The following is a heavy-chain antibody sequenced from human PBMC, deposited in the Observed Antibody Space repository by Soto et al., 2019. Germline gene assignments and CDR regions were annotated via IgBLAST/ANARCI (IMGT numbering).Heavy chain of an antibody. CDR2: ISGGSDIR. D-gene: IGHD3-10*01. V-gene: IGHV3-23*01. CDR3: AKVGDSMYHFFMDV. CDR1: GFTFSSNA. Sequence: GGSLRLSCAASGFTFSSNAMSWPRQAPGKGLEWVSAISGGSDIRNYLDSVKGRFTISRDNSKNTLYLQLNSLRDEDTAVYHCAKVGDSMYHFFMDVWGKGTTVPVSS. J-gene: IGHJ6*03.